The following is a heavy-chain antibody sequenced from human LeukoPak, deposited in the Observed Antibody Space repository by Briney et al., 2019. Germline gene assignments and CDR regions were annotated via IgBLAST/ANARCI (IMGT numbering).Heavy chain of an antibody. CDR2: ISYDGSNK. CDR3: AKGLRGDYYHYYGMDV. J-gene: IGHJ6*02. D-gene: IGHD1-26*01. Sequence: GGSLRLSCAASGFTFSTNAMTWVRQAPGKGLEWVAVISYDGSNKFYADSVKGRFTISRDNSKNTLYLQVNSLRAEDTAVFYCAKGLRGDYYHYYGMDVWGQGTTVTVSS. V-gene: IGHV3-30*18. CDR1: GFTFSTNA.